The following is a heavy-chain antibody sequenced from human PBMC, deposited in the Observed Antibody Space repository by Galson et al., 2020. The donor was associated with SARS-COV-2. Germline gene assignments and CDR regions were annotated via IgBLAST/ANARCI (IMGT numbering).Heavy chain of an antibody. J-gene: IGHJ4*02. CDR2: INPNSGGT. V-gene: IGHV1-2*02. CDR3: ARDSGMGVLRFLEWLFDY. D-gene: IGHD3-3*01. Sequence: ASVKVSCKASGYTFTGYYMHWVRQAPGQGLEWMGWINPNSGGTNYAQKFQGRVTMTRDTSISTAYMELSRLRSDDTAVYYCARDSGMGVLRFLEWLFDYWGQGTLVTVSS. CDR1: GYTFTGYY.